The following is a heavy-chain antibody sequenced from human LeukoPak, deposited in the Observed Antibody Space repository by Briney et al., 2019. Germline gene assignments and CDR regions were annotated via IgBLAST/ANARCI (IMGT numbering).Heavy chain of an antibody. V-gene: IGHV1-46*01. CDR3: AREIMYYYDSSGYSRDAFDI. J-gene: IGHJ3*02. CDR2: INPSGGST. D-gene: IGHD3-22*01. Sequence: ASVKVSCKASGYTFTSNYMHWVRQAPGQGLEWMGIINPSGGSTSYAQKFQGRVTMTRDTSTSTVYMELSSLRSEDTAVYYCAREIMYYYDSSGYSRDAFDIWGQGTMVTVSS. CDR1: GYTFTSNY.